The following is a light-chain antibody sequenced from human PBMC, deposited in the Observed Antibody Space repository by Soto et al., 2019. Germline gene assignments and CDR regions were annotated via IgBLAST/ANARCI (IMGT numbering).Light chain of an antibody. V-gene: IGKV3-15*01. Sequence: EIVLTQSPATLSASLVERVTIXCLASQSISSKLAWYQQKPGQAPRLLIYGASTRATGIPVRFSGSGSGTEFTLTITSLQSEDFAVYYCQEYNNWHPITFGGGTKVDI. CDR1: QSISSK. CDR3: QEYNNWHPIT. CDR2: GAS. J-gene: IGKJ4*01.